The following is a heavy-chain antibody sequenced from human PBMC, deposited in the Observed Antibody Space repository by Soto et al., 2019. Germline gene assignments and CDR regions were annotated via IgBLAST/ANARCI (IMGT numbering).Heavy chain of an antibody. J-gene: IGHJ2*01. D-gene: IGHD6-13*01. CDR1: GGTFSSYA. V-gene: IGHV1-69*13. CDR2: IIPIFGTA. Sequence: SVKVSCKASGGTFSSYAISWVRQAPGQGLEWMGGIIPIFGTANYAQKFQGRVTITADESTSTAYMELSSLRSEDTAVYYCARDRIAAAGTTGWYFDLWGRGTLVTVS. CDR3: ARDRIAAAGTTGWYFDL.